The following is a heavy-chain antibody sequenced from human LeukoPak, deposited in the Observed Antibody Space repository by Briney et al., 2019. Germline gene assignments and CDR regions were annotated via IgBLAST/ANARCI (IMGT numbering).Heavy chain of an antibody. CDR3: ARHRIPYGSGSYYFDY. Sequence: GASLKISCKGSGYRFTNYWIAWVRQMPGKGLEWMGIIYPGDSDTRYSPSFQGQVTISADKSISTAYLQWSSLKASDTALYYCARHRIPYGSGSYYFDYWGQGTLVTVSS. CDR2: IYPGDSDT. D-gene: IGHD3-10*01. V-gene: IGHV5-51*01. J-gene: IGHJ4*02. CDR1: GYRFTNYW.